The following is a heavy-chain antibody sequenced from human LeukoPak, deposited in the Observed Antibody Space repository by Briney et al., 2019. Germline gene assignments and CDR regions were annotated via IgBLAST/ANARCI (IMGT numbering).Heavy chain of an antibody. CDR1: GFTFSSYG. D-gene: IGHD6-13*01. Sequence: PGGSLRLSCAASGFTFSSYGMHWVRQAPGKGLEWVAVISYDGSNKYYADSVKGRFTISRDNSKNTLYLQMNSLRAEDTAVYYCAKDGSSSWHPYNWFDPWGQGTLVTVSS. CDR2: ISYDGSNK. J-gene: IGHJ5*02. CDR3: AKDGSSSWHPYNWFDP. V-gene: IGHV3-30*18.